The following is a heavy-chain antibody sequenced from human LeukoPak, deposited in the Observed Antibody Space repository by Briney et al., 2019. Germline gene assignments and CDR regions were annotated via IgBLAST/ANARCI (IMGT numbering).Heavy chain of an antibody. Sequence: ASVKVSCKASGYTFTAYYMHWVRQAPGQGLEWMPWINPNSGGTNYAQKFQGRVTMTRDTSISTAYMELSRLRSDDTAVFYCARDYYDSSGYGSFDYWGQGTLVTVSS. V-gene: IGHV1-2*02. J-gene: IGHJ4*02. CDR3: ARDYYDSSGYGSFDY. D-gene: IGHD3-22*01. CDR1: GYTFTAYY. CDR2: INPNSGGT.